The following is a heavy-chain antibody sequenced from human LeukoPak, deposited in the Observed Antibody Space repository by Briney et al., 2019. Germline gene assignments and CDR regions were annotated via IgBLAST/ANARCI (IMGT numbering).Heavy chain of an antibody. CDR1: GYTFTSYG. CDR3: ARSGPDGYKQD. CDR2: INTNTGNP. Sequence: GASVKVSCKASGYTFTSYGISWVRQAPGQGLEWMGWINTNTGNPTYAQGFTGRFVFSLDTPVSTAYLQISSLKAEDTAVYYCARSGPDGYKQDWGQGTLVTVSS. J-gene: IGHJ4*02. V-gene: IGHV7-4-1*02. D-gene: IGHD5-24*01.